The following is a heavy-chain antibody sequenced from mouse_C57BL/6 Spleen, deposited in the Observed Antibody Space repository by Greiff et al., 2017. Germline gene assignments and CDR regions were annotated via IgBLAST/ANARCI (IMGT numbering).Heavy chain of an antibody. CDR3: ARAPNWDYAMDY. CDR1: GYTFTSYW. Sequence: QVQLKQPGAELVKPGASVKLSCKASGYTFTSYWMHWVKQRPGQGLEWIGMIHPNSGSTNYNEKFKSKATLTVDKSSSTAYMQLSSLTSEDSAVYYCARAPNWDYAMDYWGQGTSVTVSS. CDR2: IHPNSGST. D-gene: IGHD4-1*01. V-gene: IGHV1-64*01. J-gene: IGHJ4*01.